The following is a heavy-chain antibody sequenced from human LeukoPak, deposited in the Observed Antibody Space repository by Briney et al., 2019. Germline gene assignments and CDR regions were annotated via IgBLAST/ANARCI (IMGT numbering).Heavy chain of an antibody. D-gene: IGHD4-17*01. CDR2: IIPILGIA. CDR1: GGTFSSYA. Sequence: SVKVSCKASGGTFSSYAISWVRQAPGQGLEWMGRIIPILGIANYAQKFQGRVTITADKSTSTAYMELSSLRSEDTAVYYCARILNDYGDYGNWFDPWGQGTLVTVSS. V-gene: IGHV1-69*04. J-gene: IGHJ5*02. CDR3: ARILNDYGDYGNWFDP.